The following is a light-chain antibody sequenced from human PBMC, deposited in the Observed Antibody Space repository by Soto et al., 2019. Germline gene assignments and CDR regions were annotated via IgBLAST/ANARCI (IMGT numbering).Light chain of an antibody. CDR1: SSDIGAYNF. CDR3: TSWTTSTTMI. V-gene: IGLV2-14*03. J-gene: IGLJ2*01. CDR2: DVN. Sequence: QSALTQPASVSGSPGQSITISCTGTSSDIGAYNFFSWYHQHPGKAPKLMLYDVNIRPSGVSNRFSGSKSGNKASLTISGLQAEDESDYYCTSWTTSTTMIFGGGTKVTVL.